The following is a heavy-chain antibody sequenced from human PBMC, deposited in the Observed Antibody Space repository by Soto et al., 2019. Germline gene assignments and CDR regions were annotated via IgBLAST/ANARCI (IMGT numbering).Heavy chain of an antibody. CDR1: GFTFDDYA. CDR2: ISWNSGSI. Sequence: EVQLVESGGGLVQPGRSLRLSCAASGFTFDDYAMHWVRQAPGKGLEWVSGISWNSGSIGYADSVKGRFTISRDNAKNSLYLQMNSLRAEDTALYYCAKRKGITYSSYYYMDVWGKGTTVTVSS. CDR3: AKRKGITYSSYYYMDV. J-gene: IGHJ6*03. V-gene: IGHV3-9*01. D-gene: IGHD1-20*01.